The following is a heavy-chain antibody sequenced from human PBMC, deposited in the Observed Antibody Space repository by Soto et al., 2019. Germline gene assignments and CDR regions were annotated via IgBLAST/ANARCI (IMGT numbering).Heavy chain of an antibody. Sequence: PSQTLSLTCTVSGASISNAYWSWIRQAAGKRLEWIGRIHSSGTFNYNPSLKSRVSISRDMSKNQISLKLSSVTAADTAVYYCARDNIVSKGYGMDVWGQGTTVTVSS. D-gene: IGHD5-12*01. J-gene: IGHJ6*02. CDR3: ARDNIVSKGYGMDV. V-gene: IGHV4-4*07. CDR2: IHSSGTF. CDR1: GASISNAY.